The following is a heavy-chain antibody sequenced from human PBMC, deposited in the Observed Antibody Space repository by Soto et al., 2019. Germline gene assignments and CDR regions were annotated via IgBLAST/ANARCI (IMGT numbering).Heavy chain of an antibody. V-gene: IGHV4-31*03. CDR2: IYYSGST. CDR1: GGSISSGGYY. J-gene: IGHJ3*02. CDR3: ARSLPPPVTTSACDI. Sequence: SETLSLTCTVSGGSISSGGYYWSWIRQHPGKGLEWIGYIYYSGSTYYNPSLKSRVTISVDTSKNQFSLKLSSVTAADTAVYYCARSLPPPVTTSACDIWGQGTMVTVSS. D-gene: IGHD4-4*01.